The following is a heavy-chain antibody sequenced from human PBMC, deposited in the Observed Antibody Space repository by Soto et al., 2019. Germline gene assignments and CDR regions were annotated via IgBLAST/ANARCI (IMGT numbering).Heavy chain of an antibody. J-gene: IGHJ4*02. CDR1: GYTLTELS. V-gene: IGHV1-24*01. D-gene: IGHD6-13*01. Sequence: ASVKVSCKVSGYTLTELSMHWVRQAPGKGLEWMGGFDPEDGETIYAQKFQGRVTMTEDTSTDTAYMELSSLRSEDTAVYYCATAPYSSSWYGVDYWGQGTLVTVSS. CDR2: FDPEDGET. CDR3: ATAPYSSSWYGVDY.